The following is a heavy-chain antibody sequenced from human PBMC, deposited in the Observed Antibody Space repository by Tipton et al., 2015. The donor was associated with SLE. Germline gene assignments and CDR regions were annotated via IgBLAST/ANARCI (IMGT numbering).Heavy chain of an antibody. V-gene: IGHV4-4*02. D-gene: IGHD3-16*02. CDR2: IYHSGST. CDR3: ARDGGSVGGVIPYY. CDR1: GGSIRSSNW. Sequence: TLSLTCAVSGGSIRSSNWWSWVRQPPGKGLEWIGEIYHSGSTNYNPSLKSRVTISVDKPKKQFSVKVSSVTAADTAVYYCARDGGSVGGVIPYYWGQGTLVTVSS. J-gene: IGHJ4*02.